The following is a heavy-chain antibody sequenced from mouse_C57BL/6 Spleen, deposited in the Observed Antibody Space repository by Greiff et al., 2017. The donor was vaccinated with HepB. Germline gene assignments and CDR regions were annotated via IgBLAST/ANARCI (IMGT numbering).Heavy chain of an antibody. J-gene: IGHJ1*03. CDR2: IYPGSGST. D-gene: IGHD1-1*01. Sequence: QVQLQQPGAELVKPGASVKMSCKASGYTFTSYWITWVKQRPGQGLEWIGDIYPGSGSTNYNEKFKSKATLTVDTSSSTAYMQRSSLTSEDSAVYYCASLTTVVANWYFDVWGTGTTVTVSS. CDR3: ASLTTVVANWYFDV. CDR1: GYTFTSYW. V-gene: IGHV1-55*01.